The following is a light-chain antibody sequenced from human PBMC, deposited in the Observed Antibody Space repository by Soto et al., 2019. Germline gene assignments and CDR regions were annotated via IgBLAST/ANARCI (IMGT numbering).Light chain of an antibody. CDR3: QQYCSTPPT. V-gene: IGKV4-1*01. CDR1: QSVLYSSNNKNY. Sequence: DIVMTQSPDSLAVSLGERATINCKSSQSVLYSSNNKNYLAWYQQRPGQPPKLLIYWASTRESGVPDRFSGSGSGTDFTLTISSLQAEDVAVYYCQQYCSTPPTFGQGTNVEIK. CDR2: WAS. J-gene: IGKJ1*01.